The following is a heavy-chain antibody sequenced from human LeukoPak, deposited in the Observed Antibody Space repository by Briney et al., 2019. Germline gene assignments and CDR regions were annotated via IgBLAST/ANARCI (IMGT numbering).Heavy chain of an antibody. D-gene: IGHD3-10*01. V-gene: IGHV3-66*01. CDR3: LTDSGAWQPI. Sequence: GGTLRLSCAASGFTVSSNYMSWVRQAPGKGLEWVSVIYSGGSTYYADSVKGRFTISRDNSKNTLYLQMNRLNIEDTAVYYCLTDSGAWQPIWGRGTMVTVSS. CDR1: GFTVSSNY. J-gene: IGHJ3*02. CDR2: IYSGGST.